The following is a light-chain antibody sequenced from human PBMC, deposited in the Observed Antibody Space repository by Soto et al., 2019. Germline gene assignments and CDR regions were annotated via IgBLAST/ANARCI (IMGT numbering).Light chain of an antibody. J-gene: IGLJ2*01. V-gene: IGLV1-47*02. Sequence: QSVLTQPPSASGTPGQRVTFSCSGSSSNIGSNYVYWYQQLPGTAPKLLIYSNNLRPSGVPDRFSGSKSGTSASLAISGLQSEDEADSYCAAWDDSLSGVVFGGGTKLTVL. CDR1: SSNIGSNY. CDR3: AAWDDSLSGVV. CDR2: SNN.